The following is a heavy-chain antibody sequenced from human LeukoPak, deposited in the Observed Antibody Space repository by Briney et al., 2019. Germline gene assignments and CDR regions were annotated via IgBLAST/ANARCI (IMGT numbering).Heavy chain of an antibody. J-gene: IGHJ4*02. V-gene: IGHV3-30*02. CDR1: GFTFSSYS. CDR2: IRYDGSNK. CDR3: ANTVVPAANTDY. D-gene: IGHD2-2*01. Sequence: PGGSLRLSCAASGFTFSSYSTNWVRQAPGKGLEWVAFIRYDGSNKYYADSVKGRFTISRDNSKNTLYLQMNSLRAEDTAVYYCANTVVPAANTDYWGQGTLVTVSS.